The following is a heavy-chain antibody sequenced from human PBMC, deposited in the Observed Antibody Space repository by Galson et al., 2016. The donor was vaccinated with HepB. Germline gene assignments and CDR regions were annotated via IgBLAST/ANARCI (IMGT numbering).Heavy chain of an antibody. J-gene: IGHJ6*02. CDR3: ASFRDYYYGMDV. CDR1: GDSVSGNSVA. V-gene: IGHV6-1*01. Sequence: CAISGDSVSGNSVAWNWIRQFPSRGLEWLGRTFYRSKWYNEYAVSVKGRITITPDTSKNQFSLQLNSVTPEDTAVYYCASFRDYYYGMDVWGQGTTVSVSS. CDR2: TFYRSKWYN.